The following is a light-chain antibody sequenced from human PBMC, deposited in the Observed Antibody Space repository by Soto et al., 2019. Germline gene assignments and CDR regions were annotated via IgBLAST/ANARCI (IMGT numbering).Light chain of an antibody. Sequence: EIVLTQSPATLSLSPGERATLSCRASQSVSSYLAWYQQKPGQAPRLLIYDASNRATGIPARFSGGGSGTDFTLTISSLEPEDFEVYYCQQRGSWPLTFGGGTKVEI. J-gene: IGKJ4*01. CDR3: QQRGSWPLT. V-gene: IGKV3-11*01. CDR2: DAS. CDR1: QSVSSY.